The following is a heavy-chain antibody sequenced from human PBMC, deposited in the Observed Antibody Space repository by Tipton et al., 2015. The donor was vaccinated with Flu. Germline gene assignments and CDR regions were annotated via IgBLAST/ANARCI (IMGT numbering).Heavy chain of an antibody. D-gene: IGHD2-2*01. Sequence: QVQLVQSGAEVKKPGASVKVSCKTSCYTFNTYGISWVRQAPGQGLEWMGWISPYTDNSNYAQKFQGRVTMTTDTSTNTAYLEMRSLRLDDTAVYYCARDMPQGIVVIPPAKRFDHWGQGTLVTVSS. CDR3: ARDMPQGIVVIPPAKRFDH. CDR2: ISPYTDNS. J-gene: IGHJ4*02. CDR1: CYTFNTYG. V-gene: IGHV1-18*01.